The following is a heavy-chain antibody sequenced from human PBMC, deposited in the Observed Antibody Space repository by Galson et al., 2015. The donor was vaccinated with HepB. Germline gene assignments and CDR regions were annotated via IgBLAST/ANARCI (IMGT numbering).Heavy chain of an antibody. J-gene: IGHJ6*02. CDR1: GFTFSSYS. D-gene: IGHD2-2*01. CDR3: ARAVRVGWGYCSSTSCYRGLYGMDV. Sequence: FLRLSCAASGFTFSSYSMNWVRQAPGKGLEWVSSISSSSYIYYADSVKGRFTFSRDNAKNSLYLQMNSLRAEDTAVYYCARAVRVGWGYCSSTSCYRGLYGMDVWGQGTTVTVSS. CDR2: ISSSSYI. V-gene: IGHV3-21*01.